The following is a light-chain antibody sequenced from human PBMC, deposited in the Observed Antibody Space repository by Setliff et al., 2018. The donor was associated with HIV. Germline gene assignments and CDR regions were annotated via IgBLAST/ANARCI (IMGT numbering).Light chain of an antibody. Sequence: QSVLTQPASVSASPGQSITISCTGTNSDVGGYNYVSWFQQHPGKAPKLMIFDVSNRPSGVSNRFSASKSGNTASLTISGLQVEDEADYYCSSYTSSSFYVFGTGTKVTV. J-gene: IGLJ1*01. CDR3: SSYTSSSFYV. CDR2: DVS. CDR1: NSDVGGYNY. V-gene: IGLV2-14*03.